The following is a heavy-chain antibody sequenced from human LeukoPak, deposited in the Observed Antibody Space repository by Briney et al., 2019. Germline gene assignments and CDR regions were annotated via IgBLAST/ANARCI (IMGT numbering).Heavy chain of an antibody. J-gene: IGHJ4*02. D-gene: IGHD5-24*01. V-gene: IGHV4-59*01. Sequence: SETLSLTCTVSGGSIDNYYWSWIRQTPGKGLEWIAYVFYNGATGYNPSLKSRVTISLGTSENQFSLKLYSVTAADTAIYYCARGGPGYNYFDYWGQGTLVTVSS. CDR3: ARGGPGYNYFDY. CDR2: VFYNGAT. CDR1: GGSIDNYY.